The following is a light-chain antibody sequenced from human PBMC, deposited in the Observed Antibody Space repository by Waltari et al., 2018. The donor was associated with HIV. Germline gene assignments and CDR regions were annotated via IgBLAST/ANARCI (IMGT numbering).Light chain of an antibody. V-gene: IGKV3-20*01. CDR1: PSVSRSY. CDR3: HQYGSSPET. CDR2: GAS. Sequence: EIVLTQSPGTLSLSPGERATLSCRASPSVSRSYLAWYQQKLGQAPRLLIYGASSRAPGIPDRFSGSGSGTDFTLTISRLEPEDFAVYYCHQYGSSPETFGGGTKVEIK. J-gene: IGKJ4*01.